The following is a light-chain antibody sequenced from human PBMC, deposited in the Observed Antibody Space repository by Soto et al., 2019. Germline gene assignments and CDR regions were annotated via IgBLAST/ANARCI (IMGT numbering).Light chain of an antibody. CDR3: QQSYSTLRT. CDR1: QSISSY. CDR2: AAS. J-gene: IGKJ4*01. Sequence: DIQMTQSPSSLSASVGDRVTITCRASQSISSYLNWYQQKPGKAPKLLIYAASSLQSGDLSRFSGSASEREYSYCISTLQPEDVSTYYCQQSYSTLRTFGGGTKVEIK. V-gene: IGKV1-39*01.